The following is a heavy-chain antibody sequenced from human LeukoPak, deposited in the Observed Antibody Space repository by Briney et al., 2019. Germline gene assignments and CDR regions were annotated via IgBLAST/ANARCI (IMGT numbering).Heavy chain of an antibody. CDR2: ISTSSSTI. Sequence: GGSLRLSCAASGFTFSVHSMNWVRQAPGKGLEWVSYISTSSSTIYYADSVKGRFTISRDNAKNSLFLQMNSLRAEDTAMYYCARDRGHYFDYWGQETLVTASS. CDR1: GFTFSVHS. J-gene: IGHJ4*02. CDR3: ARDRGHYFDY. V-gene: IGHV3-48*01.